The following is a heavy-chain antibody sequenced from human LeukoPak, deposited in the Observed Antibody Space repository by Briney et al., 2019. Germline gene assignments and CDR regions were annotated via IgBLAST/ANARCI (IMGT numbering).Heavy chain of an antibody. Sequence: PGGSLRISCAASGFTFSNCAMNWVRQTPGKGLEWVSGISGSGQKTFYADSVKGRFTISRDNVKQMVFLQMDNVRADDTAIYYCAKDRSAIDPLYFDLWGHGILVPVSS. CDR3: AKDRSAIDPLYFDL. J-gene: IGHJ4*01. V-gene: IGHV3-23*01. D-gene: IGHD6-25*01. CDR1: GFTFSNCA. CDR2: ISGSGQKT.